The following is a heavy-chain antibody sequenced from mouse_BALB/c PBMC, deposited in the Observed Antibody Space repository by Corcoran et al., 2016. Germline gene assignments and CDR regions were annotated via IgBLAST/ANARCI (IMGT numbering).Heavy chain of an antibody. D-gene: IGHD1-1*01. CDR3: AMGFYYGSPWFAY. Sequence: EVQLQQSGPELVKPGASVKISCKASGYSLPGYYMHWVKQSHVKSLEWIGRINPYNGATSYNQNFKDKASLTVDKSSSTAYLELHSLTSEDSAVYYCAMGFYYGSPWFAYWGQGTLVTVSA. CDR1: GYSLPGYY. CDR2: INPYNGAT. V-gene: IGHV1-26*01. J-gene: IGHJ3*01.